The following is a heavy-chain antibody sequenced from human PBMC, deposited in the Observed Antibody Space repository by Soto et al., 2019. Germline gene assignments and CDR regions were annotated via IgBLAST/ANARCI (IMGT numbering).Heavy chain of an antibody. V-gene: IGHV1-18*01. CDR1: GYSFGTSG. D-gene: IGHD3-22*01. CDR2: ISAYNGNT. CDR3: ARAGQYYDSSGYAN. Sequence: QVKLVQSGTEVKKPGASVKVSCKASGYSFGTSGISWVRQAPGQGLEWMGWISAYNGNTNYDQKLPARATMTTDTSTNTAYLELRSLRSDDTAVYYCARAGQYYDSSGYANWGQGTLVTVSS. J-gene: IGHJ4*02.